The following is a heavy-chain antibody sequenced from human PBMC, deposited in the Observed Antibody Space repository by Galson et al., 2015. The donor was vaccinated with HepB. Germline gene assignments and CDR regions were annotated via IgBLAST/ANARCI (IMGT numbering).Heavy chain of an antibody. CDR3: FFLRGNDLKPLDY. J-gene: IGHJ4*02. CDR2: ISSSSTTI. Sequence: SLRLSCAASGFTFSSYSMNWVRQAPGKGLEWVSSISSSSTTIYYADSVKGRFSISRDNAKNSLYLQMNSLRAEDTAVYYCFFLRGNDLKPLDYWGQGILVTVSS. V-gene: IGHV3-48*04. CDR1: GFTFSSYS. D-gene: IGHD5-12*01.